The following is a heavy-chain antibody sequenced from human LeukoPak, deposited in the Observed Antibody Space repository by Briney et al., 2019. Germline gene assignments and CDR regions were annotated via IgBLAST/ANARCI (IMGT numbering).Heavy chain of an antibody. Sequence: PGGSLRLSCLASGFTFSIYAMDWVRQTPGQGLKWVAAVGTDADTYYADSVKGRFTISRDNAKNSLYLQMNSLRAEDTAVYYCARGRYYYDSGGYYFGYWGQGTLVTVSS. J-gene: IGHJ4*02. D-gene: IGHD3-22*01. CDR3: ARGRYYYDSGGYYFGY. V-gene: IGHV3-69-1*02. CDR1: GFTFSIYA. CDR2: VGTDADT.